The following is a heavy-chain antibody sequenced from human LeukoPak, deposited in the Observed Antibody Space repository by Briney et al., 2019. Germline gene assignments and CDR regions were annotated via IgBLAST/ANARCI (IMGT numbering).Heavy chain of an antibody. J-gene: IGHJ3*01. V-gene: IGHV3-23*01. CDR2: ISNSGGST. CDR1: GFTLSSYA. Sequence: GGSLRLSCAASGFTLSSYAMSWVRQGPGKGLEWVSAISNSGGSTYNADSVKGRFTISRDNSKNTLYLQMSSLRAEDTAVYYCAKFGYSYGLHDAFDVWGQGTMVTISS. D-gene: IGHD5-18*01. CDR3: AKFGYSYGLHDAFDV.